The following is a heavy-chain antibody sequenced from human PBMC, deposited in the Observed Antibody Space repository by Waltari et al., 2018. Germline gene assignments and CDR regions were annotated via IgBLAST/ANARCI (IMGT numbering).Heavy chain of an antibody. CDR2: INWNSDNI. CDR1: GFSVAARA. J-gene: IGHJ4*02. CDR3: TSDAFGNSIGGVFDY. Sequence: EVQLVESGGGLVQPGRSLRLTWVGTGFSVAARAMPWVRKGPGKGLEWVSGINWNSDNIGYADSVKCPFTISRDNAKNSLYLQINSVRTEDTALYYCTSDAFGNSIGGVFDYWGQGTLVNVSS. D-gene: IGHD3-3*01. V-gene: IGHV3-9*01.